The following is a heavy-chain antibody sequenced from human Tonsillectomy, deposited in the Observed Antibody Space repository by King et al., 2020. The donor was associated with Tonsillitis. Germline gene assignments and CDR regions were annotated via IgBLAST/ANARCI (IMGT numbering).Heavy chain of an antibody. J-gene: IGHJ4*02. CDR3: ARYYASGTYLDY. CDR1: GFTFSSYE. CDR2: ISSRGSAI. D-gene: IGHD3-10*01. Sequence: VQLVESGGGLVQPGGSLRLSCAASGFTFSSYEMNWVRQAPGKGLEWVSYISSRGSAIFYADSVKGRFTISRDNAKNSLYLQMNSLRAEDTALYYCARYYASGTYLDYWGQGTLVTVSS. V-gene: IGHV3-48*03.